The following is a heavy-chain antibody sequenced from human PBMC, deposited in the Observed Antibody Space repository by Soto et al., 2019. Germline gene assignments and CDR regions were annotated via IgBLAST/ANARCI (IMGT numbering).Heavy chain of an antibody. D-gene: IGHD3-10*01. J-gene: IGHJ6*04. V-gene: IGHV3-9*01. Sequence: SLRLSCAASGFTFDDHGMHRVRQVPGGGLEWVSGISLKSDITGYADSVKGRFSISRDNTQNSLHLQMNSLRPEDTALYYCARDKGSYHDGTEVLGKGNTVTVS. CDR2: ISLKSDIT. CDR3: ARDKGSYHDGTEV. CDR1: GFTFDDHG.